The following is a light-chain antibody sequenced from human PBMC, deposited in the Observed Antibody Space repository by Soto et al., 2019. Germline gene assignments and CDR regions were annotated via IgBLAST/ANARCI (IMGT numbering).Light chain of an antibody. V-gene: IGKV4-1*01. CDR3: QQYYSLPLT. J-gene: IGKJ4*01. Sequence: DIVMTQSPDSLPVCLGERATINLKSSQSLFWSSNNKDYFAWYQQKPGQPPKLLIKWASARESGVPDRFSGSGSGTDFTLTISSLQTEDVAVYYCQQYYSLPLTFGGGTKVDIK. CDR2: WAS. CDR1: QSLFWSSNNKDY.